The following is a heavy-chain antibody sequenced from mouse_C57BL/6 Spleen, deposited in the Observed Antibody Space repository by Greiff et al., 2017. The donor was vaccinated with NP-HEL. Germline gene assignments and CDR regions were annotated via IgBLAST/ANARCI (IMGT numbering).Heavy chain of an antibody. Sequence: EVQLVESGGGLVQPKGSLKLSCAASGFTFNTYAMHWVRQAPGKGLEWVARIRSKSGNYASYYADSVKDRLTISRSDSPAMLQLQMNNLKTESTAMDYCLRDNCGYDVYDKWCWGKGTSVT. V-gene: IGHV10-3*01. CDR2: IRSKSGNYAS. D-gene: IGHD2-2*01. CDR1: GFTFNTYA. J-gene: IGHJ4*01. CDR3: LRDNCGYDVYDKWC.